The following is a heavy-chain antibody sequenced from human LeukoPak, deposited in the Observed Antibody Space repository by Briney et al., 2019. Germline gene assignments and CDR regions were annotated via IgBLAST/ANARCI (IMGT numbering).Heavy chain of an antibody. Sequence: SVKVSCKASGGTFSSYAISWVRQAPGQGLEWMGRIIPILGIANYAQKFQGRVTITADKSTSTAYMELSSLRSEDTAVYYCANRYCSSTSCYRAEDAFDIWGQGTMVTVSS. J-gene: IGHJ3*02. D-gene: IGHD2-2*01. CDR3: ANRYCSSTSCYRAEDAFDI. CDR2: IIPILGIA. CDR1: GGTFSSYA. V-gene: IGHV1-69*04.